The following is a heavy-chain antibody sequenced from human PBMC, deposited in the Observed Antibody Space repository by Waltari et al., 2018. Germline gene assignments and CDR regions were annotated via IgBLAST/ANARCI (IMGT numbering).Heavy chain of an antibody. CDR2: INHSGST. CDR1: GGSFSGYY. V-gene: IGHV4-34*01. J-gene: IGHJ4*02. D-gene: IGHD6-13*01. Sequence: QVQLQQWGAGLLKPSETLSLTCAVYGGSFSGYYWGWIRQPPGKGLEWIGEINHSGSTNYNPSLKSRVTISVDTSKNQFSLKLSSVTAADTAVYYCARGIAARFDYWGQGTLVTVSS. CDR3: ARGIAARFDY.